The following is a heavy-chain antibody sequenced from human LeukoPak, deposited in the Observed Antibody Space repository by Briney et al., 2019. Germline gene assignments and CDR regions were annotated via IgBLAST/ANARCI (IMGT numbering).Heavy chain of an antibody. D-gene: IGHD3-10*01. CDR2: ISYDGSNK. J-gene: IGHJ4*02. CDR1: GFTFSSYG. V-gene: IGHV3-30*18. CDR3: AKVGLLWFGDEGHYFDY. Sequence: GRSLRLSCAASGFTFSSYGMHWVRQAPGKGLEWVAVISYDGSNKYYADSVKGRFTISRDNSKNTLYLQMNSLRAEDTAVYYCAKVGLLWFGDEGHYFDYWGQGTLVTVSS.